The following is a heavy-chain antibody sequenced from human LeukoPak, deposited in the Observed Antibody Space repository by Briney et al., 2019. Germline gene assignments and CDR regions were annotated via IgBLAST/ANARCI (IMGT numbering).Heavy chain of an antibody. D-gene: IGHD3-9*01. CDR2: ISGSSSII. J-gene: IGHJ4*02. CDR1: GFTFSSYS. Sequence: GGSLRLSCAASGFTFSSYSMNWVRQAPGKGLEWVSYISGSSSIIYYADSVKGRYTISRDNAKNSLYLQMNSLRAEDTAVYYCARIIGYFDLGDFDYWGQGTLVTVSS. CDR3: ARIIGYFDLGDFDY. V-gene: IGHV3-48*01.